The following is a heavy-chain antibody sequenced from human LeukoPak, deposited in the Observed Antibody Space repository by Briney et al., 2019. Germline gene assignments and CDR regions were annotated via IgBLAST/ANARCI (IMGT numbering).Heavy chain of an antibody. CDR2: INTNTGNP. Sequence: GASVTVSCKASGYTFTSYAMNWVRQAPGQGLEWMGWINTNTGNPTYAQGFTGRFVFSLDTSVSTAYLQISSLKAEDTAVYYCARGLSSFDYYYYMDVWGKGTTVIVSS. CDR3: ARGLSSFDYYYYMDV. J-gene: IGHJ6*03. D-gene: IGHD6-13*01. CDR1: GYTFTSYA. V-gene: IGHV7-4-1*02.